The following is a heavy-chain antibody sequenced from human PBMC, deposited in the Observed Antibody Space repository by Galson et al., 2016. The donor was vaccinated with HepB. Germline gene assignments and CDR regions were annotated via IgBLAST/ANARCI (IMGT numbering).Heavy chain of an antibody. Sequence: QSGAEVKKPGESLKISCKGSGYSFNNYWIAWVRQLPEKGLEWMGSIYPGDSDTRYSPSFRGQVTISADRSISTAYLQWSSLKASDTAMYYCARSPSSPSAPHGADYWGQGTLVTVSS. J-gene: IGHJ4*02. CDR1: GYSFNNYW. D-gene: IGHD6-19*01. CDR3: ARSPSSPSAPHGADY. CDR2: IYPGDSDT. V-gene: IGHV5-51*01.